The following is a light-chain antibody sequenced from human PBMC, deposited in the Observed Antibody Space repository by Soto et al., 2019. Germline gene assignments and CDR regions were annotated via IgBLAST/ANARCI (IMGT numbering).Light chain of an antibody. V-gene: IGLV2-14*01. Sequence: QSALTQPASVSGSPGQSIAISCTGTSSDVGGYNYVSWYQQHPGKAPKLIIYDVTNRPSGVSNRFSGSKSGNTASLTISGLQAEDEADYYCSSYTSSSTYVFGTGTKLPVL. CDR3: SSYTSSSTYV. CDR2: DVT. CDR1: SSDVGGYNY. J-gene: IGLJ1*01.